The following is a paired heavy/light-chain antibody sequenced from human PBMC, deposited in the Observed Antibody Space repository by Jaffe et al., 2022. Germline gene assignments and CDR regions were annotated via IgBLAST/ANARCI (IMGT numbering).Heavy chain of an antibody. CDR2: IYWDDDK. D-gene: IGHD4-17*01. V-gene: IGHV2-5*02. J-gene: IGHJ4*02. CDR3: VHPYGDNLLYFDY. Sequence: QITLKESGPALVRPTQTLTLTCTFSGFSLYSSGVSVGWIRQPPGKALEWLALIYWDDDKRYSPSLKNSLTITKGNSKNQVVLTMTNMDPVDTATYYCVHPYGDNLLYFDYWGQGILVTVSS. CDR1: GFSLYSSGVS.
Light chain of an antibody. Sequence: DIQMTQSPSYVSASVGDRVTITCRASQDISGWLAWYQQKPGKAPKLLIYAASSLQSGVPSRFSGSGSGTDFTLTISSLQPEDFATYYCQQANSFPLTFGGGTKVEIK. CDR2: AAS. CDR1: QDISGW. CDR3: QQANSFPLT. V-gene: IGKV1-12*01. J-gene: IGKJ4*01.